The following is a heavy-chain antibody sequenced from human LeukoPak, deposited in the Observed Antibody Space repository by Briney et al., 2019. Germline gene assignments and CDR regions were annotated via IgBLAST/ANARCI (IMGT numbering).Heavy chain of an antibody. J-gene: IGHJ4*02. D-gene: IGHD3-10*01. CDR3: ARLVRITMVRGPKGDDY. Sequence: PGGSLRLSCAASGFTFSSYEMNWVRQAPGKGLEWVSYISSSGSTIYYADSVKGRFTISRDNAKNSLYLQMNSLRAEDTAAYYCARLVRITMVRGPKGDDYWGQGTLVTVSS. CDR1: GFTFSSYE. V-gene: IGHV3-48*03. CDR2: ISSSGSTI.